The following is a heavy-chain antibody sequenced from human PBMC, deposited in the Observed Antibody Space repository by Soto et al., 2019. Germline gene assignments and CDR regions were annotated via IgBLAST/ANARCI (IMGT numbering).Heavy chain of an antibody. Sequence: EVQLVESGGGLVQPGGSLRLSCAASGFTFSTHSMNWVRQAPGKGLEWISYITSSDVTMYADSVKGRSTISRDNAKNSLYLQMNSLRGEDTAVYFGVVDVGLQLIYWGKGTLVTVSS. CDR3: VVDVGLQLIY. CDR1: GFTFSTHS. CDR2: ITSSDVTM. D-gene: IGHD5-18*01. V-gene: IGHV3-48*01. J-gene: IGHJ4*02.